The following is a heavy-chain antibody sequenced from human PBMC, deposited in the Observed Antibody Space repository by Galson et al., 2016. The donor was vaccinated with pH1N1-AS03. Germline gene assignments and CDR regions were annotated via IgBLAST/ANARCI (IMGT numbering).Heavy chain of an antibody. CDR3: ARGFLEAVIDY. CDR1: GHNFTNYA. D-gene: IGHD3-3*01. Sequence: SVKVSCKASGHNFTNYAIHWVRQAPGQRLEWMGRINVGSGNTKYSQKFQGRVTMTRDTSASTAYMELSSLTSDDTSVYYCARGFLEAVIDYWGQGSLVTVSS. J-gene: IGHJ4*02. CDR2: INVGSGNT. V-gene: IGHV1-3*01.